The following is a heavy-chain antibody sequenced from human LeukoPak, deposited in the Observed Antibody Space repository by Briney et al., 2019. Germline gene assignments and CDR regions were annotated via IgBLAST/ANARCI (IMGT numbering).Heavy chain of an antibody. CDR3: ARGSYYGSSTYYRAFDI. CDR1: GGSISSYY. D-gene: IGHD3-22*01. CDR2: IYYSGST. V-gene: IGHV4-59*01. Sequence: PSETLSLTCTVSGGSISSYYWSWIRQPPGKGLEWIGYIYYSGSTNYNPSLKSRVTISVDTSKNQFSLKLSSVTAADTAVYYCARGSYYGSSTYYRAFDIWGQGTMVTVSS. J-gene: IGHJ3*02.